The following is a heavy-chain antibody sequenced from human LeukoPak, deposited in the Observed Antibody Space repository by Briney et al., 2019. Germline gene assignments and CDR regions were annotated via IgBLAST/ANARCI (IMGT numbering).Heavy chain of an antibody. CDR2: IKQDGSEK. Sequence: GGSLRLSCAASGFTFSGYWMTWVRQAPGKGLEWVANIKQDGSEKNYVDSVKGRFTISRDNAKNSLYLQMNSLRAGDTAVYYCARGLLAAAGIDYWGQGTLVTVSS. CDR1: GFTFSGYW. D-gene: IGHD6-13*01. CDR3: ARGLLAAAGIDY. V-gene: IGHV3-7*04. J-gene: IGHJ4*02.